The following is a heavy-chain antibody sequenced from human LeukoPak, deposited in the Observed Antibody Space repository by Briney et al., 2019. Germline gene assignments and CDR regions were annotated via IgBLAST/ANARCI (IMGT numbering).Heavy chain of an antibody. CDR3: AKDDRWLQFCC. J-gene: IGHJ4*02. D-gene: IGHD5-24*01. CDR1: GFPFSSHG. CDR2: IIPSGHTT. V-gene: IGHV3-23*01. Sequence: PGGSLRLSCVASGFPFSSHGMNWVRQAPGKGVEWVSGIIPSGHTTYYADSVRGRFTISRDNSRNTVYLQMNSLRAEDTAVYYCAKDDRWLQFCCWGQGTLVTVSA.